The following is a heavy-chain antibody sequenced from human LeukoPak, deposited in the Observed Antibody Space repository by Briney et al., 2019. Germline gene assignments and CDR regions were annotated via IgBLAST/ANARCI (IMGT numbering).Heavy chain of an antibody. Sequence: GGSLRLSCAASGFTVSSNYMSWVRQAPGKGLEWVSSITSGSSYIYYADSVKGRFTISRDNAKNSLYLQMNSLRAEDTAVYYCARDPYSGSYGNYYYYFMDVWGKGTTVTVSS. V-gene: IGHV3-21*01. CDR3: ARDPYSGSYGNYYYYFMDV. J-gene: IGHJ6*03. D-gene: IGHD1-26*01. CDR1: GFTVSSNY. CDR2: ITSGSSYI.